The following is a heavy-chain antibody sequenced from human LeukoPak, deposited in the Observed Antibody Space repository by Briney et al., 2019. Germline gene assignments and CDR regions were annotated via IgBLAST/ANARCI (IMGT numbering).Heavy chain of an antibody. CDR1: GGSLSSYY. D-gene: IGHD6-19*01. J-gene: IGHJ3*02. V-gene: IGHV4-59*01. CDR2: IYYSGST. Sequence: KPSETLSLTRTVSGGSLSSYYWSWIRPPPGKGLEWIGYIYYSGSTNYNPPLKSRVTISVDTSKNQFSLKLSSVTAADTAVYYCASYPGYSSGWYDAFDIWGQGTMVTVSS. CDR3: ASYPGYSSGWYDAFDI.